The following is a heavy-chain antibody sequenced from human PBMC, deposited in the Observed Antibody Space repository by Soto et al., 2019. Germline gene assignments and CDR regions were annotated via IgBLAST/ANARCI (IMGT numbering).Heavy chain of an antibody. Sequence: QVQLVESGGGVVQPGRSLRLSCAASGFTFSSYAMHWVRQAPGKGLEWVAVISYDGSNKYYADSVKGRFTISRDNSKNTLYLQMNSLRAEDTAVYYCAREGDGTMVRGVILSYSYGMDVWGQGTTVTVSS. V-gene: IGHV3-30-3*01. D-gene: IGHD3-10*01. CDR3: AREGDGTMVRGVILSYSYGMDV. J-gene: IGHJ6*02. CDR1: GFTFSSYA. CDR2: ISYDGSNK.